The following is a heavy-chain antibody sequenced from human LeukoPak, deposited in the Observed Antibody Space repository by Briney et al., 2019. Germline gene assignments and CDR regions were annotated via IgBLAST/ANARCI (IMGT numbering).Heavy chain of an antibody. CDR3: ARVEAYCGADCYSDY. V-gene: IGHV3-30*19. CDR1: GFTFSSYG. Sequence: GGSLRLSCAASGFTFSSYGMHWVRQAPGKGLEWVAVISYDGSNKYYADSVKGRFTISRDNSKNTLYLQMNSLRAEDTAVYYCARVEAYCGADCYSDYWGQGTLVTVSS. D-gene: IGHD2-21*02. J-gene: IGHJ4*02. CDR2: ISYDGSNK.